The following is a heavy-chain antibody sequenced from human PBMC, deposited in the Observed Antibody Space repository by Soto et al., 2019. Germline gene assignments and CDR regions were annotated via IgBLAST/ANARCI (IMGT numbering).Heavy chain of an antibody. V-gene: IGHV3-74*01. D-gene: IGHD3-10*01. CDR2: INGDGSIT. CDR1: GFTFGSYW. Sequence: PGGSLRLSCATSGFTFGSYWMDWVRQAPGKGLEWVSRINGDGSITTYAHSVKGRFTISRGSAGNTLYLQMNNLRADDTAVYYCSRETLWFGESLKSGGRGTLATVSS. J-gene: IGHJ4*02. CDR3: SRETLWFGESLKS.